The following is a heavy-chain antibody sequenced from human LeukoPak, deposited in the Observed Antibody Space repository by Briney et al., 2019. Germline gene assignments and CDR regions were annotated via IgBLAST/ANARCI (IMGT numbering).Heavy chain of an antibody. D-gene: IGHD5-18*01. CDR2: VHTKGRRT. CDR1: GFSLSSYL. J-gene: IGHJ3*02. CDR3: VRDRYGYRQLLTFDI. V-gene: IGHV3-74*01. Sequence: PRGSLRLSCAASGFSLSSYLMHWVRQAPGKGLGWVSCVHTKGRRTSYADSVKGRLRRQRDSPENTLYLQMTRLRAEGTSVYYRVRDRYGYRQLLTFDIWGLGASVTVSP.